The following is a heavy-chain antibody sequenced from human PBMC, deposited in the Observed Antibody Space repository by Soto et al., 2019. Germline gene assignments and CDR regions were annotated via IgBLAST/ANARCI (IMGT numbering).Heavy chain of an antibody. V-gene: IGHV3-48*01. D-gene: IGHD2-2*02. Sequence: EVQLVESGGGLVQPGGSLRLSCAASGFTFSSYSMNWVRQAPGKGLEWVSYISSSSSTIYYADSVKGRFTISRDNAKNSLYLKMNSLRAEDTAVYYCARGDCSSTSCYSPNYYYYYYMDVWGKGTTVTVSS. CDR1: GFTFSSYS. CDR2: ISSSSSTI. CDR3: ARGDCSSTSCYSPNYYYYYYMDV. J-gene: IGHJ6*03.